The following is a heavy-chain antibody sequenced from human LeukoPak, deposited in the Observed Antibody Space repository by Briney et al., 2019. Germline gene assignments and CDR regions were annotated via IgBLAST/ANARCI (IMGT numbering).Heavy chain of an antibody. CDR1: GGSISSYY. CDR2: IYYSGST. J-gene: IGHJ4*02. V-gene: IGHV4-59*01. D-gene: IGHD3-22*01. CDR3: AREAQYYYDSSGYDY. Sequence: SETLSLTCTVSGGSISSYYWSWIRQPPGKGLEWIGYIYYSGSTNYNPSLKSRVTISVDTSKNQFSLKLSSVTAADTAVYYCAREAQYYYDSSGYDYWAREPWSPSPQ.